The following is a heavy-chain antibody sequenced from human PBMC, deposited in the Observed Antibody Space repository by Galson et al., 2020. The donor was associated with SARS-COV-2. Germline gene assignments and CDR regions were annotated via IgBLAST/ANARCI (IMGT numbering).Heavy chain of an antibody. Sequence: GGSLRLSCAASGFTFSEAWMTWVRQAPGKGLEWVGRSKSISDGGTADYAAPVKGRFTLSRDDSKNTLYLQMNSLQSEDTAVYYCTTLSHWGQGTLVTVPS. V-gene: IGHV3-15*01. J-gene: IGHJ4*02. CDR2: SKSISDGGTA. CDR3: TTLSH. CDR1: GFTFSEAW.